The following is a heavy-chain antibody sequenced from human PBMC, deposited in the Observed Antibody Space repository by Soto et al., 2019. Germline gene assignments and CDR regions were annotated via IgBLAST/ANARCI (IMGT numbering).Heavy chain of an antibody. Sequence: SLRLSCAASGFTFSSYGMHWVRQAPGKGLEWVAVISYDGSNKYYADSVKGRFTISRDNSKNTLYLQMNSLRAEDTAVYYCANAIEYYYDSSGSPDAFDIWGQGTMVTVSS. CDR2: ISYDGSNK. CDR1: GFTFSSYG. CDR3: ANAIEYYYDSSGSPDAFDI. J-gene: IGHJ3*02. V-gene: IGHV3-30*18. D-gene: IGHD3-22*01.